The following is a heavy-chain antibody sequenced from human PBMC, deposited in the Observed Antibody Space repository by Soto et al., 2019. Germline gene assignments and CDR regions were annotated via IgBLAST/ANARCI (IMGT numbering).Heavy chain of an antibody. V-gene: IGHV3-23*01. J-gene: IGHJ5*02. CDR3: VKDRGLEIRYNWFDP. D-gene: IGHD1-7*01. CDR2: ISGTGGVT. CDR1: GFTFSSYA. Sequence: EVMLLESGGGLVQPGGSLRLSCAASGFTFSSYAMSWVRQAPGKGLEWVAVISGTGGVTYYADSVKGRLTISRDNSNNTVYLQINSLRAEDTAVYYCVKDRGLEIRYNWFDPWGQGTLVTVSS.